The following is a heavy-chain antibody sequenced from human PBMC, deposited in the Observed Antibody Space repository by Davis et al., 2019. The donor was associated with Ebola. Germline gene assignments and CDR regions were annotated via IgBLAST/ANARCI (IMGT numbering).Heavy chain of an antibody. Sequence: HSQTLSLTCAISGDSVSSAGWNWIRQSPSRGLEWLGRTYYNSKWYNDYAVSVKSRIIINPDTSKNQFSLQLNSVTPEDTALYYCARGWLRVGMDVWGEGTTVTVSS. CDR1: GDSVSSAG. V-gene: IGHV6-1*01. J-gene: IGHJ6*04. CDR2: TYYNSKWYN. D-gene: IGHD5-18*01. CDR3: ARGWLRVGMDV.